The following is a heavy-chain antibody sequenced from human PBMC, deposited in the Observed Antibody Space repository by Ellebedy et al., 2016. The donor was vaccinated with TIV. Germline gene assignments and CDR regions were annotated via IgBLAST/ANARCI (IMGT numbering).Heavy chain of an antibody. CDR2: ISYDGSNK. CDR1: GFTFSSYA. J-gene: IGHJ4*02. D-gene: IGHD3-10*01. CDR3: ARVLVRGVIISPSFY. Sequence: GGSLRLSCAASGFTFSSYAMHWVRQAPGKGLEWVAVISYDGSNKYYADSVKGRFAISRDNSKNTLYLQMNSLRTEDTAVYYCARVLVRGVIISPSFYWGQGTLVTVSS. V-gene: IGHV3-30*09.